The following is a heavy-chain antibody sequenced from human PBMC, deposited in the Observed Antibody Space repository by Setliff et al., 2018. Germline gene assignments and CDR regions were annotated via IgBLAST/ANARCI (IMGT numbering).Heavy chain of an antibody. CDR3: VIPFCAGATCPPS. J-gene: IGHJ4*02. D-gene: IGHD2-21*01. V-gene: IGHV3-23*03. CDR1: GFIFSNYG. Sequence: GGSLRLSCAASGFIFSNYGMCWVRQAPGKGLEWVSVISSDGGSIYYADSVKGRFTISRDNSKNTLYLQMNSLRADDTAVYYCVIPFCAGATCPPSWGQGTQVTVSS. CDR2: ISSDGGSI.